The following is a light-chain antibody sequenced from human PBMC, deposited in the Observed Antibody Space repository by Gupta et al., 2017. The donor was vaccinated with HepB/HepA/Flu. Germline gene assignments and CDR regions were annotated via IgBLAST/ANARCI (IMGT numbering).Light chain of an antibody. CDR2: DVS. V-gene: IGLV2-14*03. J-gene: IGLJ1*01. CDR1: SSDVGGYNY. Sequence: QSALTQPASVSGSPGQSITISCTGTSSDVGGYNYVSWYQQHPDKAPKLMIYDVSNRPSGVSNRFSGSKPGNTASLTISGLQAEDEADYYCSSYTGSSTCVFGTGTKVTVL. CDR3: SSYTGSSTCV.